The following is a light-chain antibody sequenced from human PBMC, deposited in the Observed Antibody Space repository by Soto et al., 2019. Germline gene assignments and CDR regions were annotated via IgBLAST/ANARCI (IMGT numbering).Light chain of an antibody. V-gene: IGKV2-24*01. J-gene: IGKJ2*01. Sequence: DIVMTQTPLSSPVTLGQPASISCRASQSLVHTDGSTYLSWLHQRPGQPPRLLIYQVSNRFSGVTETFSGSGAGTDFTLRISSVEVEDVGVYYCMQAKQFPYTFGQGTTLEI. CDR3: MQAKQFPYT. CDR1: QSLVHTDGSTY. CDR2: QVS.